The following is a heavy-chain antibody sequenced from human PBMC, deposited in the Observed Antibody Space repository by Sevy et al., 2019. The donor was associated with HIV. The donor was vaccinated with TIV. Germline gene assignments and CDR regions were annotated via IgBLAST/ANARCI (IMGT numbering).Heavy chain of an antibody. CDR1: GFIFSTVW. CDR3: TTEALYYGDPDDYYYGMDV. D-gene: IGHD4-17*01. CDR2: IKSNTDGGTT. J-gene: IGHJ6*02. Sequence: GGSLRLSCGASGFIFSTVWMSWVRQAPGKGLEWVGRIKSNTDGGTTEYAAPVKGRVTISRDDSKNTLYLQMNSLKTEDTAVYYCTTEALYYGDPDDYYYGMDVWGQGTTVNVSS. V-gene: IGHV3-15*01.